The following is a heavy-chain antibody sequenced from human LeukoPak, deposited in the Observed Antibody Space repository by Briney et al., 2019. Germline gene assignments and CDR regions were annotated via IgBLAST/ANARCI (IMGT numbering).Heavy chain of an antibody. CDR1: GYTFTGYY. V-gene: IGHV1-2*02. J-gene: IGHJ4*02. D-gene: IGHD2-2*01. Sequence: ASVKVSCKASGYTFTGYYLQWVRQAPGQGLEWMGWINPNSGGTNYAQKFQGRVTMTRDTSISTAYMDLSRLRSDDTAVYYCARVDAGYCSSTSCLHFDYWGQGTLVTVSS. CDR2: INPNSGGT. CDR3: ARVDAGYCSSTSCLHFDY.